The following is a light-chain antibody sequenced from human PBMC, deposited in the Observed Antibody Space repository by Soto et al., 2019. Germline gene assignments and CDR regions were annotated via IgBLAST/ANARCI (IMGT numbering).Light chain of an antibody. V-gene: IGLV2-14*01. CDR2: EVS. CDR3: AAWDDSLNGWL. Sequence: QSALTQPASVSGSPGQSITISCTGTSSDVGGYNYVSWYQQHPGKAPKLMIYEVSNRPSGVPDRFSGSKSATSASLAISGLQSEDEADYYCAAWDDSLNGWLFGGGTQLTVL. J-gene: IGLJ3*02. CDR1: SSDVGGYNY.